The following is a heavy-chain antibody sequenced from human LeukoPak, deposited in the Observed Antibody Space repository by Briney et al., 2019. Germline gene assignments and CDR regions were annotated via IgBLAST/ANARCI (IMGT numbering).Heavy chain of an antibody. V-gene: IGHV4-39*07. Sequence: PSETLSLTCTVSGGSISSSSYYWGWIRQPPGKGLEWIGSIYYSGSTYYNPSLKSRVTISVDTSKNQFSLKLSSVTAADTAVYYCARDVVEYCSGGSCTRYAYWGQGSLVTVSS. CDR2: IYYSGST. CDR1: GGSISSSSYY. J-gene: IGHJ4*02. D-gene: IGHD2-15*01. CDR3: ARDVVEYCSGGSCTRYAY.